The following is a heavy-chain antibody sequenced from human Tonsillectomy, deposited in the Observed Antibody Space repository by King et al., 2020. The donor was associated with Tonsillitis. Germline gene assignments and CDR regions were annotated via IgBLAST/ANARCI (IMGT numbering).Heavy chain of an antibody. J-gene: IGHJ4*01. V-gene: IGHV3-7*01. CDR3: SRDCPLVWRNPTRYYFDF. CDR2: IKQDGSEK. Sequence: SWFRQAPGKGLEWVANIKQDGSEKYYVDSVKGRFTISRDNAKNSLYLQMNSLIAEDTAVYYCSRDCPLVWRNPTRYYFDFWGHGTLVTVSS.